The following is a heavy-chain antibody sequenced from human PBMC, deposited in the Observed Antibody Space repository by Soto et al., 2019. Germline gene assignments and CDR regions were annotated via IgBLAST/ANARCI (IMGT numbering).Heavy chain of an antibody. CDR2: IYNSGST. J-gene: IGHJ5*02. D-gene: IGHD3-22*01. CDR1: GGSISGYY. V-gene: IGHV4-4*08. CDR3: ARGRTTMTVSFSSRGGNWFDP. Sequence: PSETLSLTCTVSGGSISGYYWTWIRQPPGRGLEWIGSIYNSGSTYYNPSLKSRVTISVDTSKNLFSLRLSSVTAADTAVYYCARGRTTMTVSFSSRGGNWFDPWGQGTLVTVSS.